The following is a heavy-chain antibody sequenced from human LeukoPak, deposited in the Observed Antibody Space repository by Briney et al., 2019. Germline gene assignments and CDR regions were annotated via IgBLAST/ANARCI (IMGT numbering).Heavy chain of an antibody. CDR2: ISYDGSYK. Sequence: GGSLRLSCAASGFTFSGYGMHWVRQAPGKGLEWVTVISYDGSYKSYGNSVKGRFTISRDNSKNTLYLQMNSLRAEDTAVYYCAKGPGWLRDFDYWGQGTLVTVPS. CDR1: GFTFSGYG. D-gene: IGHD5-12*01. CDR3: AKGPGWLRDFDY. V-gene: IGHV3-30*18. J-gene: IGHJ4*02.